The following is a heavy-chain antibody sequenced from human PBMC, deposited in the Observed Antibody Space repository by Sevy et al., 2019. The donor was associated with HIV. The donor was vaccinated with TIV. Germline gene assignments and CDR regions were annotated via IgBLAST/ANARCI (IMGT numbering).Heavy chain of an antibody. V-gene: IGHV3-23*01. CDR3: APTYYYGSGSYYNFDY. CDR2: ISGSGGST. D-gene: IGHD3-10*01. Sequence: GGSLRLSCAASGFTFSSYAMSRVRQAPGKGLEWVSAISGSGGSTYYADSVKGRFTISRDNSKNTLNLQMNSLRADDTAVYYCAPTYYYGSGSYYNFDYWGQGTLVTVSS. CDR1: GFTFSSYA. J-gene: IGHJ4*02.